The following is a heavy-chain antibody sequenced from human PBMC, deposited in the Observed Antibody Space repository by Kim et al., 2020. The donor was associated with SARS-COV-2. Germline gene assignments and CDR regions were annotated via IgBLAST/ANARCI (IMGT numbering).Heavy chain of an antibody. CDR1: GFTFSSYW. CDR2: INRDGGRP. Sequence: GGSLRLSCAASGFTFSSYWMHWVRKAPGKGRGWASGINRDGGRPGNPDSVKGRFTISRDNAKNTLYLQMNSLRAEDTAVYYCARYLYYDSSGLGYWGQGTLVTVSS. CDR3: ARYLYYDSSGLGY. V-gene: IGHV3-74*01. D-gene: IGHD3-22*01. J-gene: IGHJ4*02.